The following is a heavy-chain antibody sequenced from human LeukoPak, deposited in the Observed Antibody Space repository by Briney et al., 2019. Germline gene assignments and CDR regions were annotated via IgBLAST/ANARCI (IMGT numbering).Heavy chain of an antibody. V-gene: IGHV4-39*01. CDR1: GGSISSSSYY. CDR3: ASQLNNPGIAAAGADFDY. Sequence: PSETLSLTCTVFGGSISSSSYYWGWIRQPPGKGLEWIGSIYYSGSTYYNPSLKSRVTISVDTSKNQFSLKLSSVTAADTAVYYCASQLNNPGIAAAGADFDYWGQGTLVTVSS. J-gene: IGHJ4*02. CDR2: IYYSGST. D-gene: IGHD6-13*01.